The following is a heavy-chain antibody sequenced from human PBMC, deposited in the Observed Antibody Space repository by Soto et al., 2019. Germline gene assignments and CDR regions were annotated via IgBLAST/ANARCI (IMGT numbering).Heavy chain of an antibody. V-gene: IGHV1-2*04. D-gene: IGHD4-17*01. J-gene: IGHJ6*03. CDR3: ARGATVTSLYYYYYMDV. Sequence: GASVKVSCKASGYTFTGYYMHWVRQAPGQGLEWMGWINPNSGGTNYAQKFQGWVTMTRDTSISTAYMELSRLRSDDTAVYYCARGATVTSLYYYYYMDVWGKGTTVTVSS. CDR1: GYTFTGYY. CDR2: INPNSGGT.